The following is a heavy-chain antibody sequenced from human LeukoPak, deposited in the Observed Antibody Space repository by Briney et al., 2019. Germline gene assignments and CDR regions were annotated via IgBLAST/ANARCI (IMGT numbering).Heavy chain of an antibody. J-gene: IGHJ4*02. CDR2: IYYSGST. CDR3: ARVRSGEGAFDY. D-gene: IGHD1-26*01. V-gene: IGHV4-59*01. CDR1: GGSISSYY. Sequence: TSETLSLTCTVFGGSISSYYWSWIRQPPGKGLEWIGYIYYSGSTNYNPSLKSRVTISVDTSKNQFSLKLSSVTAADTAVYYCARVRSGEGAFDYWGQGTLVTVSS.